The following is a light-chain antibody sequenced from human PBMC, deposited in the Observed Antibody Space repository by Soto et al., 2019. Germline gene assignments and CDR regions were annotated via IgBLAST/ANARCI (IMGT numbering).Light chain of an antibody. V-gene: IGLV1-47*02. CDR2: SNN. CDR3: ASWDDSGQWV. J-gene: IGLJ3*02. CDR1: SSNIGNNY. Sequence: QSVLTQPPSASGTPGQRVTVSCSGSSSNIGNNYVHWYQQVPGTAPKLLIYSNNQRPSGVPDRFSGSKSGTAASLAISGLRSEDEADYYCASWDDSGQWVFGGGTKLTVL.